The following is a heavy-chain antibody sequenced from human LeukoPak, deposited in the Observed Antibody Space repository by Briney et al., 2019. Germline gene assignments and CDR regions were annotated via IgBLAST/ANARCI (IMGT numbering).Heavy chain of an antibody. D-gene: IGHD1-26*01. Sequence: PGGSLRLSCAASGFTFDDYAMHWVRQAPGKGLEWVSGISWNSGSIGYADSVKGRFTISRDNAKNSLYLQMNSLRAEGMALYYCAKAGVTWELLGGGAYFDYWGQGTLVTVSS. V-gene: IGHV3-9*03. CDR2: ISWNSGSI. J-gene: IGHJ4*02. CDR1: GFTFDDYA. CDR3: AKAGVTWELLGGGAYFDY.